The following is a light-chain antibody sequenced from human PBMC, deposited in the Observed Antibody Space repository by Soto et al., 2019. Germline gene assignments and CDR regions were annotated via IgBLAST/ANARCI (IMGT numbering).Light chain of an antibody. V-gene: IGKV1-39*01. Sequence: PSSLSASVGDRVTITCRASQSISSYLNWYQQKPGKAPKLLIYAASSLQSGVPSRFSGSGSGTDFTLTISSLQPEDFATYYCQQSYSTPLTFGGGTKVDIK. CDR1: QSISSY. CDR3: QQSYSTPLT. J-gene: IGKJ4*01. CDR2: AAS.